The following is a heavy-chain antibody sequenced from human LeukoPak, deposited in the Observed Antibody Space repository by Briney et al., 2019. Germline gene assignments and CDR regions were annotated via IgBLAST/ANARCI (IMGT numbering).Heavy chain of an antibody. D-gene: IGHD5-18*01. J-gene: IGHJ4*02. CDR2: IIPIFGTA. CDR1: GGTFSSYA. V-gene: IGHV1-69*13. CDR3: AKGIELWLTYFDH. Sequence: GASVKVSCKASGGTFSSYAISWVRQAPGQGLEWMGGIIPIFGTANYAQKFQGRVTITADESTSTAYMELSSLRSEDTAVYYCAKGIELWLTYFDHWGQGTLVTASS.